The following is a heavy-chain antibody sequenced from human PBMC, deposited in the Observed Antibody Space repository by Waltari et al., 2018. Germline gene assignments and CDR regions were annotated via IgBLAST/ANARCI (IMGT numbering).Heavy chain of an antibody. CDR3: AKIDSYSTAYGY. CDR2: IASEGSNK. V-gene: IGHV3-30*18. J-gene: IGHJ4*02. Sequence: QVQLVESGGGLVKPGRSLRLSCAASGFTCVPYAMHWVRQAPGKGLEWVAVIASEGSNKYYADSVKGRFTISRDKPYSTLYLQMNSLRADDTAVYYCAKIDSYSTAYGYWGQGTLVTVSS. D-gene: IGHD2-2*01. CDR1: GFTCVPYA.